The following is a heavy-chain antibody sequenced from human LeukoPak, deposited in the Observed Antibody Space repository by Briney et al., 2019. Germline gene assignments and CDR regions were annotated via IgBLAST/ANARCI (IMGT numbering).Heavy chain of an antibody. D-gene: IGHD2-2*01. Sequence: SETLSLTCGVHGGSLSGYYWSWIRQPPGKGLEWIGEINHSGSTNYNASLKSRVTISVDTSKNQFSLKLRSVTAADTSVYYCARGGFQLLQRIYNWFDPWGQGTLVTVCS. CDR1: GGSLSGYY. J-gene: IGHJ5*02. CDR3: ARGGFQLLQRIYNWFDP. CDR2: INHSGST. V-gene: IGHV4-34*01.